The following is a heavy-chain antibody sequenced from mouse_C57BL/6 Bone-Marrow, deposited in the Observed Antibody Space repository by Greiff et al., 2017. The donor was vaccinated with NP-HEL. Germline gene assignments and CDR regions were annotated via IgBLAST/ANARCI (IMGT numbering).Heavy chain of an antibody. D-gene: IGHD2-1*01. CDR2: FHPYNDDT. CDR3: ARGGNYWYYFDY. J-gene: IGHJ2*01. Sequence: QVQLKESGAELVKPGASVKMSCKASGYTFTTYPIEWVKQNHGKSLEWIGNFHPYNDDTEYNEKFKNKATLTVEKSSSTVYLELSRLPSDDSSVYYCARGGNYWYYFDYWGQGTTLTVSS. CDR1: GYTFTTYP. V-gene: IGHV1-47*01.